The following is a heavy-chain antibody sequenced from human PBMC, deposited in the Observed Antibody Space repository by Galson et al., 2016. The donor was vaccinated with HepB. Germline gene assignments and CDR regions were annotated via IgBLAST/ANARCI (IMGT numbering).Heavy chain of an antibody. CDR1: GFIFSQHG. V-gene: IGHV3-69-1*01. CDR2: ISFNDHI. J-gene: IGHJ6*02. D-gene: IGHD2-15*01. Sequence: SLILSCAASGFIFSQHGMNWVRQAPGKGLEWVSSISFNDHIFYSDSVKGRFTISRDNAKNSLYLQMNSLRAEDTAVYYCARGDSVEVATPRGSTHYYYGMDVWGQGTTVTVSS. CDR3: ARGDSVEVATPRGSTHYYYGMDV.